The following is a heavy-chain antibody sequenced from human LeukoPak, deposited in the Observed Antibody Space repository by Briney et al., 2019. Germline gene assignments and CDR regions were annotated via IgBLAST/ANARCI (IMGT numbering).Heavy chain of an antibody. J-gene: IGHJ4*02. CDR2: ISYDGSNK. CDR3: ANLPL. V-gene: IGHV3-30*18. Sequence: GGSLRLSCAASGFTFSSCWMSWVRQAPGKGLEWVAVISYDGSNKYYADSVKGRFTISRDNSKNTLYLQMNSLRPEDAAVYYCANLPLWGQGTLVTVSS. CDR1: GFTFSSCW.